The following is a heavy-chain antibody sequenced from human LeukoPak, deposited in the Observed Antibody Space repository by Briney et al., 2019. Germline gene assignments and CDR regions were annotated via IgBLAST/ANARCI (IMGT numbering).Heavy chain of an antibody. CDR2: ISGSGGST. D-gene: IGHD3-22*01. J-gene: IGHJ3*02. CDR3: AKYRRVYITMIVVALNNDAFDI. Sequence: GGSLRLSCAASGFTFSSYAMSWVRQAPGKGLEWVSAISGSGGSTYYADSVKGRFTISRDNSKNTLYLQMNSLRAEDTAVYYCAKYRRVYITMIVVALNNDAFDIWGQGTMVTVSS. V-gene: IGHV3-23*01. CDR1: GFTFSSYA.